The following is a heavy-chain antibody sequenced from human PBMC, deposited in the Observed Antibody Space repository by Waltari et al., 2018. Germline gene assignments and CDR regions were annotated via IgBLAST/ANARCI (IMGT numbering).Heavy chain of an antibody. Sequence: QVQLVESGGGVVQPGRSLRLSCAASGFTFSSYGMHWVRQAPGKGLEWVAVIWYDGSNKYYADSVQGRFTISRDNSKNTLYLQMNSLRAEDTAVYYCARDKLSIGSGSHSLDWYFDLWGRGTLVTVSS. CDR3: ARDKLSIGSGSHSLDWYFDL. CDR1: GFTFSSYG. V-gene: IGHV3-33*01. CDR2: IWYDGSNK. J-gene: IGHJ2*01. D-gene: IGHD3-10*01.